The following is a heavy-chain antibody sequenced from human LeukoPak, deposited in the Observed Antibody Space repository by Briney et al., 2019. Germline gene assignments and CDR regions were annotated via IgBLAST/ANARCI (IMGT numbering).Heavy chain of an antibody. J-gene: IGHJ6*02. V-gene: IGHV3-30*18. CDR3: AKADYYDSSGYPPSYYYYYGMDV. CDR1: GFTFSSYG. D-gene: IGHD3-22*01. CDR2: ISYDGSNK. Sequence: GGSLRLSCAASGFTFSSYGVHWVRQAPGKGLEWVAVISYDGSNKYYADSVKGRFTISRDNSKNTLYLQMNSLRAEDTAVYYCAKADYYDSSGYPPSYYYYYGMDVWGQGTTVTVSS.